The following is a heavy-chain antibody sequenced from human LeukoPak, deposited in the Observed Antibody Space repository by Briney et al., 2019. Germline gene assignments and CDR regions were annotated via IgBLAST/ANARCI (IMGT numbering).Heavy chain of an antibody. D-gene: IGHD3-16*01. V-gene: IGHV3-74*01. CDR3: ARDPGRWGSYSYYFDY. CDR1: GFTFSSYA. Sequence: PGGSLRLSCAASGFTFSSYAMHWVRQAPGKGLVWVSRINSDGSSTSYADSVKGRFTISRDNAKNTLYLQMNSLRAEDTAVYYCARDPGRWGSYSYYFDYWGQGTLVTVSS. CDR2: INSDGSST. J-gene: IGHJ4*02.